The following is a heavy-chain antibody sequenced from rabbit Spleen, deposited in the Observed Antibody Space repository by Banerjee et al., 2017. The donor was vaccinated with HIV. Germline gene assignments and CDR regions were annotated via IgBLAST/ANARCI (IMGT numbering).Heavy chain of an antibody. CDR3: ARDTSSSFSSYGMDL. D-gene: IGHD1-1*01. CDR1: GVSFSGNSY. Sequence: QEQLTETGGGLVQPGASLTLTCIASGVSFSGNSYMCWVRQAPGKGLEWIACIDTGSSGFTYFASWAKGRFTISKTSSTTVTLQMTSLTAADTATYFCARDTSSSFSSYGMDLWGPGTLVTVS. J-gene: IGHJ6*01. CDR2: IDTGSSGFT. V-gene: IGHV1S45*01.